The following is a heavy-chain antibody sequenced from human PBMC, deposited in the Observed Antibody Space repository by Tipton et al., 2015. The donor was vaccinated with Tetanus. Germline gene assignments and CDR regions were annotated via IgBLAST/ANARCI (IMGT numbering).Heavy chain of an antibody. V-gene: IGHV4-31*03. D-gene: IGHD1-26*01. CDR1: GVSISGGRYY. CDR3: ARDQARGARGWNYFDF. Sequence: TLSLTCSVSGVSISGGRYYWSWIRQRPGKGLEWIGDIYSSGSTYTDPSLKGRVTISVDTSKNQFSLRVSSVTAADTAVYYCARDQARGARGWNYFDFWGLGTLVTVSS. CDR2: IYSSGST. J-gene: IGHJ4*02.